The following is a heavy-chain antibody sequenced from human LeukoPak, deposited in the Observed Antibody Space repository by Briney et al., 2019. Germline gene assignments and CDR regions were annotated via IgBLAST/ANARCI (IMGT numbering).Heavy chain of an antibody. CDR2: INSDGSST. V-gene: IGHV3-74*01. CDR1: GFTFSSYW. D-gene: IGHD5-12*01. Sequence: GGSLRLSCAASGFTFSSYWMHWVRQAPGKGLVWVSRINSDGSSTSYADSVKGRFTISRDNAKNSLYLQMNSLTAEDTAVYYCAREASYGYAFDYWGQGTLVTVSS. CDR3: AREASYGYAFDY. J-gene: IGHJ4*02.